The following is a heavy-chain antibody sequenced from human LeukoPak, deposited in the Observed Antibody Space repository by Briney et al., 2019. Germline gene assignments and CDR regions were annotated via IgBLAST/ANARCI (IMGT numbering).Heavy chain of an antibody. D-gene: IGHD3-3*01. CDR2: ISSSSST. CDR1: GFTFSSYA. J-gene: IGHJ4*02. CDR3: AREGGVGSNFDY. V-gene: IGHV3-48*03. Sequence: GRSLRLSCAASGFTFSSYAMHWVRQAPGKGLEWVSYISSSSSTYYADSVKGRFTISRDNAKNSLYLQMNSLRDEDTAVYYCAREGGVGSNFDYWGQGTLVTVSS.